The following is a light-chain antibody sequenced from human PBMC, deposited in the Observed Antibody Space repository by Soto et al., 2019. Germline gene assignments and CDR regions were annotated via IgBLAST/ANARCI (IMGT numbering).Light chain of an antibody. CDR2: GNY. CDR1: SSNTGAGYD. CDR3: QSYDTSLNDWV. V-gene: IGLV1-40*01. Sequence: QSVLTQPPSVSGAPGQRVTISCTGSSSNTGAGYDVHWYQQVPGMAPKLLIFGNYERPSGVPDRFSGSKSGASASLAISGLQTEDEADYYCQSYDTSLNDWVFGGGTQLTVL. J-gene: IGLJ3*02.